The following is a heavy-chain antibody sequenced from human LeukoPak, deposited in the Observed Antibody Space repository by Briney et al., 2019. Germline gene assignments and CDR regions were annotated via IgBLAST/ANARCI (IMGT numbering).Heavy chain of an antibody. CDR2: INPNSGGT. J-gene: IGHJ5*02. CDR3: ARLILAAAGKGWFDP. CDR1: GYTFTGYY. Sequence: ASVKVSCKASGYTFTGYYMHWVRQAPGQGLEWMGWINPNSGGTDYAQKFQGRVTMTRDTSISTAYMELSRLRSDDTAVYYCARLILAAAGKGWFDPWGQGTLVTVSS. D-gene: IGHD6-13*01. V-gene: IGHV1-2*02.